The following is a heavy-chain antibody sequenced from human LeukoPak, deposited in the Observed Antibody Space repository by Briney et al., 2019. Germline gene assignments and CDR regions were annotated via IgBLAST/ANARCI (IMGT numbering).Heavy chain of an antibody. CDR1: GFTFSSCS. CDR3: AGSILTGYPNFDY. CDR2: ISSSSSTI. D-gene: IGHD3-9*01. J-gene: IGHJ4*02. Sequence: GGSLRLSCAASGFTFSSCSMNWVRQAPGKGLEWVSYISSSSSTIYYADSVKGRFTISRDNAKNSLYLQMNSLRAEDTAVYYCAGSILTGYPNFDYWGQGTLVTVSS. V-gene: IGHV3-48*04.